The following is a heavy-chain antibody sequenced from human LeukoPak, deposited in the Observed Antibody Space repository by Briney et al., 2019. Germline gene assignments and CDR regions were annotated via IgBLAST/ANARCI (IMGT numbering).Heavy chain of an antibody. CDR3: ARGRDGYSDH. V-gene: IGHV4-39*07. J-gene: IGHJ5*02. D-gene: IGHD5-24*01. CDR1: GGSISSSSYY. Sequence: SETLSLTCTVSGGSISSSSYYWGWIRQPPGTGLEWIGSIYYSGSTYYNPSLKSRVTISVDTSKNQFSLKLSSVTAADTAVYYCARGRDGYSDHWGQGTLVTVSS. CDR2: IYYSGST.